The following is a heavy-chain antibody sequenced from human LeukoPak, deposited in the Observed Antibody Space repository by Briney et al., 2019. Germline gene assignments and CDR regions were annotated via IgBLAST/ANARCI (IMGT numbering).Heavy chain of an antibody. V-gene: IGHV4-59*08. CDR3: ARHVSEGSSPLYYGMDV. CDR2: IYYSGST. Sequence: SETLSLTCTVPVGSISSYYRCWIRQPPGEGLECIGYIYYSGSTNYNPSLKSRVTISVDTSKNQFSLKLSSVTAADTAVYYCARHVSEGSSPLYYGMDVWGQGTTVTVSS. D-gene: IGHD6-6*01. J-gene: IGHJ6*02. CDR1: VGSISSYY.